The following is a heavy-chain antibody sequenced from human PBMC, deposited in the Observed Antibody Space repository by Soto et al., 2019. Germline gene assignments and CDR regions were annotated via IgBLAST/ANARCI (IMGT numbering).Heavy chain of an antibody. J-gene: IGHJ4*02. CDR2: IIPISGTT. CDR1: GGTFSSFA. CDR3: ARSLAGVTTRWYFDY. D-gene: IGHD1-26*01. V-gene: IGHV1-69*01. Sequence: QVQLVQSGAEVKKPGSSVKVSCKASGGTFSSFAITWVRQAPGQGLEWMGGIIPISGTTKYPQTFQGRVTVTADESTSTAYMELSSLTSEDTAVYYCARSLAGVTTRWYFDYWGQGTLVTVSS.